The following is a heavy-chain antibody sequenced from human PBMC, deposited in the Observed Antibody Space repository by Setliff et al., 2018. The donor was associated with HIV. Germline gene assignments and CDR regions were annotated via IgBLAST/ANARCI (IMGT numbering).Heavy chain of an antibody. J-gene: IGHJ4*02. D-gene: IGHD1-26*01. CDR3: ARGGFKWSGSYADY. CDR1: GGSFSDYY. Sequence: ETLSLTCAVHGGSFSDYYWTWIRQPPGKGLEWIGEIKHSGSTNYNPSLKSRVTISVDTAKNQFSLNLTSVAAADTAVYYCARGGFKWSGSYADYWGQGTLVTVSS. CDR2: IKHSGST. V-gene: IGHV4-34*01.